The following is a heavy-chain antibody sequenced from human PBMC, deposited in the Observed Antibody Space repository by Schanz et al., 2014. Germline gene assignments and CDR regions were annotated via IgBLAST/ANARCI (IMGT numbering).Heavy chain of an antibody. CDR3: ARPPHDSSGYYPFDY. V-gene: IGHV3-7*05. CDR1: GFTFSDYW. Sequence: EVQLLESGGGLVQPGGSLRLSCTASGFTFSDYWMSWVRQAPGKGPEWVANIKHDGSVKDYVDSVKGRFTISRDNAKNSLYLQMNSLRAEDTAVYYCARPPHDSSGYYPFDYWGQGTLVTVSS. J-gene: IGHJ4*02. CDR2: IKHDGSVK. D-gene: IGHD3-22*01.